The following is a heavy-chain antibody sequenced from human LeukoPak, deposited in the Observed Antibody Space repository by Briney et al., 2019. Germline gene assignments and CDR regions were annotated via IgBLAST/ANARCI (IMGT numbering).Heavy chain of an antibody. CDR2: IYYSGDA. CDR3: ARQGDEKDWPAYSYFNHMDV. V-gene: IGHV4-39*01. Sequence: SETLSLTCTVSGGSISSEGYYWAWIRLPPGKGLELIGSIYYSGDAYYNPSLKSRVTISVDTSKNQVSLRLSSVTAADMAVYYCARQGDEKDWPAYSYFNHMDVWGKGTTVTVSS. J-gene: IGHJ6*03. D-gene: IGHD3/OR15-3a*01. CDR1: GGSISSEGYY.